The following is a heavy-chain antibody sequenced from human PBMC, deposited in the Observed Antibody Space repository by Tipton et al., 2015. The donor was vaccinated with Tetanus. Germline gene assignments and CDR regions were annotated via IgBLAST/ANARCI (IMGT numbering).Heavy chain of an antibody. CDR1: GGSLRSGDYQ. J-gene: IGHJ6*02. V-gene: IGHV4-30-4*01. CDR2: IFDGGST. Sequence: TLSLTCSVSGGSLRSGDYQWNWIRQSPGKGLELIGHIFDGGSTYYNPSLKGRVTMSADTSKNQFSLKLRSVTVADTAVYYCARFGTVSLRFGELSGYSSVDVWGQGTTVTVSS. D-gene: IGHD3-10*01. CDR3: ARFGTVSLRFGELSGYSSVDV.